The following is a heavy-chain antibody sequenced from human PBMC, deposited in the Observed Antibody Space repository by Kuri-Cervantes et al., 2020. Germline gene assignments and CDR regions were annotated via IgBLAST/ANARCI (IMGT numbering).Heavy chain of an antibody. D-gene: IGHD5-24*01. CDR2: IWYDENHE. V-gene: IGHV3-33*08. J-gene: IGHJ4*02. CDR3: ARGDGYNYFDY. Sequence: GESLKISCAASGFTFSSCWMHWVRQAPGKGLEWVAVIWYDENHEYYADSVKGRFTISRDNSKNTLYLQMDSLRTDDTAVYYCARGDGYNYFDYWGQGTLVTVSS. CDR1: GFTFSSCW.